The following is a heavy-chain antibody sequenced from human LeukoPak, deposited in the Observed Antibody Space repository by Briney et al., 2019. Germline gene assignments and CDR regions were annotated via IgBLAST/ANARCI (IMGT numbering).Heavy chain of an antibody. V-gene: IGHV1-8*01. CDR3: ARGRSGLAAAGTYDY. D-gene: IGHD6-13*01. J-gene: IGHJ4*02. CDR2: INPNSGRT. CDR1: GYTFTSSD. Sequence: GSVKVSCKASGYTFTSSDINWVRQAAGQGLEWMGWINPNSGRTGYAQKFQGRVTMTANTSISTAYMELSSLRFDDTAVYYCARGRSGLAAAGTYDYWGQGTLITVSS.